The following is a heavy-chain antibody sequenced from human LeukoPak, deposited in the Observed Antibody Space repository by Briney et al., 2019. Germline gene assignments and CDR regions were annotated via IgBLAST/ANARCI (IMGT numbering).Heavy chain of an antibody. CDR3: GAQWLVSAGKNAFDI. D-gene: IGHD6-19*01. CDR1: GGSFSGYY. CDR2: INHSGST. V-gene: IGHV4-34*01. Sequence: PSETLSLTCAVYGGSFSGYYWSWIRQPPGKGLEWIGEINHSGSTNYNPSLKSRVTISVDTSKNQFSLKLSSVTAADTAVYYCGAQWLVSAGKNAFDIWGQGTMVTVSS. J-gene: IGHJ3*02.